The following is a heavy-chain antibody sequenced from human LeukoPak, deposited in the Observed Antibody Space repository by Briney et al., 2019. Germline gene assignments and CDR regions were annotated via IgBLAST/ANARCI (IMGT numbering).Heavy chain of an antibody. CDR2: INHSGST. J-gene: IGHJ4*02. Sequence: PSETLSLTCAVYGGSFSGYYWSWIRQPPGKGLEWIGEINHSGSTNYNPPLKSRVTISVDTSKNQFSLKLSSVAAADTAVYYCAILGYSSSWSEDYWGQGTLVTVSS. D-gene: IGHD6-13*01. V-gene: IGHV4-34*01. CDR1: GGSFSGYY. CDR3: AILGYSSSWSEDY.